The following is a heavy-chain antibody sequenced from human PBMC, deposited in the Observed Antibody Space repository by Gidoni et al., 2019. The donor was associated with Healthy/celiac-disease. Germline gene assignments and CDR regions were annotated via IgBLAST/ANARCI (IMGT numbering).Heavy chain of an antibody. D-gene: IGHD3-22*01. CDR1: GGSFSGYY. V-gene: IGHV4-34*01. CDR3: ARGRLVLITRSYYFDY. CDR2: INHSGST. J-gene: IGHJ4*02. Sequence: QVQLQQWGAGLLKPSETLSLPCAVSGGSFSGYYWSWIRQPPGKGLEWIGEINHSGSTNYNPSLKSRVTISVDTSKNQFSLKLSSVTAADTAVYYCARGRLVLITRSYYFDYWGQGTLVTVSS.